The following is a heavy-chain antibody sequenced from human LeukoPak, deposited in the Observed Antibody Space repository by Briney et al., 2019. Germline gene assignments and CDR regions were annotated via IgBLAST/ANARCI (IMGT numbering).Heavy chain of an antibody. Sequence: PGGSLRLSCAASGFTFSSYSMNWVRQAPGMGLEWVSSISSSSSYIYYADSVKGRFTISRDNAKNSLYLQMNSLRAEDTAVYYCARDAVVATDYWGQGTLVTVSS. CDR1: GFTFSSYS. V-gene: IGHV3-21*01. CDR3: ARDAVVATDY. CDR2: ISSSSSYI. J-gene: IGHJ4*02. D-gene: IGHD2-15*01.